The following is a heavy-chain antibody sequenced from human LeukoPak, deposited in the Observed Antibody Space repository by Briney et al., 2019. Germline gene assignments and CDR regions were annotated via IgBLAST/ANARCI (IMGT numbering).Heavy chain of an antibody. Sequence: SQTLSLTCAISGDSVSSNSAAWNWIRQSPARGLEWLGGTYYRSKWYNDYAVSVKSRITINPDTSKNQFSLQLNSVTPEDTAVYYCAATIFGVVTPAFDYWGQGTLVTVSS. J-gene: IGHJ4*02. CDR1: GDSVSSNSAA. D-gene: IGHD3-3*01. V-gene: IGHV6-1*01. CDR2: TYYRSKWYN. CDR3: AATIFGVVTPAFDY.